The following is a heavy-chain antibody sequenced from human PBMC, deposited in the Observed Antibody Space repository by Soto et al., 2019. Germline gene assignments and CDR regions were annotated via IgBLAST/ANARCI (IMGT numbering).Heavy chain of an antibody. D-gene: IGHD3-22*01. V-gene: IGHV3-33*01. CDR2: IWYDGSNK. CDR1: GFTFSSYG. Sequence: QVQLVESGGGVVQPGRSLRLSCAASGFTFSSYGMHWVRQAPGKGLEWVAVIWYDGSNKYYADSVKGRFTISRDNSKNTLYLQLNGLGAEDAAVYYWARDQVFPITMIVVVTGGLDPWGQGTLVTVSS. J-gene: IGHJ5*02. CDR3: ARDQVFPITMIVVVTGGLDP.